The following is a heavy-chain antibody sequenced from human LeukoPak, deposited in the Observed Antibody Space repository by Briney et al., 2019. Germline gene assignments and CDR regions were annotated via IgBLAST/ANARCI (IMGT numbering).Heavy chain of an antibody. CDR3: AREVAGTRGLNYYYYMDV. CDR1: GYTFTSYG. Sequence: ASVKVSCKASGYTFTSYGISWVRQAPGQGLEWMGWISAYNGNTNYAQKLQGRVTMTTDTLTSTAYMELRSLRSDDTAVYYCAREVAGTRGLNYYYYMDVWGKGTTVTVSS. V-gene: IGHV1-18*01. CDR2: ISAYNGNT. J-gene: IGHJ6*03. D-gene: IGHD6-19*01.